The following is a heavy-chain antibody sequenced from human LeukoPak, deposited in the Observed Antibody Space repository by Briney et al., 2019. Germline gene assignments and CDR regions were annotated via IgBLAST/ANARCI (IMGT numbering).Heavy chain of an antibody. CDR1: GGSISSYY. CDR2: ISDIGST. Sequence: SETLSLTCTVSGGSISSYYWSWIRQPPGKGLEWIAYISDIGSTYYNPSLKSRVTISVDTSKNQFSLKLSSVTAADTAVYYCARSGFYYDSSGYYLPGAFDIWGQGTMVTVSS. V-gene: IGHV4-59*12. J-gene: IGHJ3*02. CDR3: ARSGFYYDSSGYYLPGAFDI. D-gene: IGHD3-22*01.